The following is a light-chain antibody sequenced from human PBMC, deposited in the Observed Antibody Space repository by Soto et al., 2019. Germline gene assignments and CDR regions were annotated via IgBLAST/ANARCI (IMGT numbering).Light chain of an antibody. CDR1: QGIRNA. CDR2: GAS. J-gene: IGKJ4*01. Sequence: DIQMTQSPSSVSASVGDKVTITCRASQGIRNALAWYQQKPGKAPKRLIYGASTLQSGVPSRFSGSGSATEFTLTITSLQPEDFATYYCVQHDTDPLTFGGGTKVEIK. V-gene: IGKV1-17*01. CDR3: VQHDTDPLT.